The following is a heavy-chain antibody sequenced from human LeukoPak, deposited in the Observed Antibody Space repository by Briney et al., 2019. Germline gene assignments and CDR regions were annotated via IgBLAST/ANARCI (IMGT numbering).Heavy chain of an antibody. J-gene: IGHJ4*02. D-gene: IGHD3-22*01. V-gene: IGHV4-34*01. CDR3: ARAWYYYDSSGYYPFDY. CDR1: GGSFSDYY. Sequence: PSETLSLTCAVYGGSFSDYYWGWIRQPPGKGLEWIGEINHSGSTNYNPSLKSRVTISVDTSKNQFSLKLSSVTAADTAVYYCARAWYYYDSSGYYPFDYWGQGTLVTVSS. CDR2: INHSGST.